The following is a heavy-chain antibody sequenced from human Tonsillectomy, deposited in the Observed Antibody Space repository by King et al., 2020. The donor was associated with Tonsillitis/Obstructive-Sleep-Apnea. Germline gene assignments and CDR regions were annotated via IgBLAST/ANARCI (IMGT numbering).Heavy chain of an antibody. J-gene: IGHJ4*02. Sequence: VQLQGSGPGLVKPSETLSLTCTVSGGSISSYYWSWVRQPPGKGLEWIGYIYYDGSTTYNPSLKSRLTISVDTSKNQFSLKLSSVTAADTAVYFCARGSTSGWYRNDYWGQGALVTVSS. D-gene: IGHD6-19*01. CDR3: ARGSTSGWYRNDY. V-gene: IGHV4-59*01. CDR2: IYYDGST. CDR1: GGSISSYY.